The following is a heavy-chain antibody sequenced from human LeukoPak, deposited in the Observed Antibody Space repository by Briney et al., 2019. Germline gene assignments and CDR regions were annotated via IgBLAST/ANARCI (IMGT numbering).Heavy chain of an antibody. J-gene: IGHJ4*02. CDR1: GGSISSSSYY. CDR3: ARHTWRGTTSRYYFDY. CDR2: INYSGST. D-gene: IGHD2-2*01. Sequence: SETLSLTCTVSGGSISSSSYYRGGIRQPPGKGLEWIGSINYSGSTYYNPSLKSPVTISVDTSKNQFSLKLSSVTAADTAVYYRARHTWRGTTSRYYFDYWGQGTLVTVSS. V-gene: IGHV4-39*01.